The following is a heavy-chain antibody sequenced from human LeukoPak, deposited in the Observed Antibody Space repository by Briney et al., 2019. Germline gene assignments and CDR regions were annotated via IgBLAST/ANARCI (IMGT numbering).Heavy chain of an antibody. CDR1: GFTFTKYW. Sequence: GGSLRLSCAASGFTFTKYWMNWVRQAPGKGLEWVATIKQDGGERYNVDSVMGRFTISRDTAKNSLYLQMNSLRAEDTVVYYCARGTGDFDYWGQGTLVTVSS. D-gene: IGHD2-8*02. J-gene: IGHJ4*02. CDR3: ARGTGDFDY. CDR2: IKQDGGER. V-gene: IGHV3-7*05.